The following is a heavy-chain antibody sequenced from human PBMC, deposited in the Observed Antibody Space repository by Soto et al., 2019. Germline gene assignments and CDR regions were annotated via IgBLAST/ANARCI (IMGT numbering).Heavy chain of an antibody. CDR3: ARPGPTTSYSCTMDV. Sequence: GGSLRLSCAASGFTFSSYWMHWVRQAPGKGLVWVSRINSDGSTTNYADSVKGRFTISRDNAKNTLYLQMSSLRAEDTAVYYCARPGPTTSYSCTMDVWGQGTTVTVSS. CDR1: GFTFSSYW. J-gene: IGHJ6*02. V-gene: IGHV3-74*01. D-gene: IGHD2-15*01. CDR2: INSDGSTT.